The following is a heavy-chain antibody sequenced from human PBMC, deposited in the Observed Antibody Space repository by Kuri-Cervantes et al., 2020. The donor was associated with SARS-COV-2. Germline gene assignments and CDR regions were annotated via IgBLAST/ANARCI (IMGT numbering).Heavy chain of an antibody. CDR1: GFTFSSYW. CDR2: IKQDGSEK. Sequence: GGSLRLSCAASGFTFSSYWMSWVRQAPGKGLEWVANIKQDGSEKYYVDSVKGRFTISRDNAKNSLYLQMNSLRAEDTAVYYCAREGHGITIFGVVITPGYFDLWGRGTLVTVSS. D-gene: IGHD3-3*01. J-gene: IGHJ2*01. CDR3: AREGHGITIFGVVITPGYFDL. V-gene: IGHV3-7*01.